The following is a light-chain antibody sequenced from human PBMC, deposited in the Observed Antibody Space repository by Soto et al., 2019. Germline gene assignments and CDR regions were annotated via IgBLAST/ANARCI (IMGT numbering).Light chain of an antibody. J-gene: IGKJ4*01. Sequence: DIQLTQSPSFLSASVGDRVTLTCRASQDITSYLAWYQQKPGKAPKLLIYAASTLQSGVPSRFSGSGSGTEFTLTISSLQLEDFATYTCQHLNSSPVTSGGGT. CDR2: AAS. V-gene: IGKV1-9*01. CDR3: QHLNSSPVT. CDR1: QDITSY.